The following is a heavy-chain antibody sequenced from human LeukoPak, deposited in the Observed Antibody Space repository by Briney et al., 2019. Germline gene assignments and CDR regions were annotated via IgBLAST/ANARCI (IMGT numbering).Heavy chain of an antibody. D-gene: IGHD6-19*01. J-gene: IGHJ4*02. CDR1: GGSISSGGYY. CDR2: IYYSGST. CDR3: ARESVAGTRGLSEFDY. V-gene: IGHV4-31*03. Sequence: SRTLSLTCTVSGGSISSGGYYWSWIRQHPGKGMEWIGYIYYSGSTNYNPSLRSRVTISVDTAKNQFSLKLSSVTAADTAVYYCARESVAGTRGLSEFDYWGQGTLVTVSS.